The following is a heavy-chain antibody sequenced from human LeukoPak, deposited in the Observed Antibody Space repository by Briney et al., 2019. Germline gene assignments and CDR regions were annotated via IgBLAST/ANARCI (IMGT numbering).Heavy chain of an antibody. CDR1: GFTFSSYA. CDR3: AKDYCGGDCYIYYYYMDV. D-gene: IGHD2-21*02. CDR2: ISYDGSNK. Sequence: GGSLRLSCAASGFTFSSYAMHWVRQAPGKGLEWVAVISYDGSNKYYADSVKGRFTISRDNSKNTLYLQMNSLRAEDTAVYYCAKDYCGGDCYIYYYYMDVWGKGTTVTISS. V-gene: IGHV3-30*04. J-gene: IGHJ6*03.